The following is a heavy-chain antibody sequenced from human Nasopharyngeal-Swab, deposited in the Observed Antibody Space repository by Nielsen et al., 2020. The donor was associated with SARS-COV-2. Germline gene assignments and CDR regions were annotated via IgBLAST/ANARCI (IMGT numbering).Heavy chain of an antibody. D-gene: IGHD6-19*01. CDR2: ISSSSSYI. CDR3: ARAFPGSSGWYPFDY. J-gene: IGHJ4*02. Sequence: GESLKISCAASGFTFSSYSMNWVRQAPGKGLEWVSSISSSSSYIYYADSVKGRFTTSRDNAKNSLYLQMNSLRAEDTAVYYCARAFPGSSGWYPFDYWGQGTLVTVSS. CDR1: GFTFSSYS. V-gene: IGHV3-21*01.